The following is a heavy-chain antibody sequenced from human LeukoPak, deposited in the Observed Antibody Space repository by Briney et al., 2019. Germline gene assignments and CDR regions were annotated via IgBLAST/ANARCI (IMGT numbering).Heavy chain of an antibody. V-gene: IGHV3-66*01. J-gene: IGHJ4*02. D-gene: IGHD1-26*01. CDR3: AKVPFGSGGGSYIDF. CDR2: VYSDGTT. CDR1: GFTVTSSY. Sequence: GGSLRLSCAASGFTVTSSYVNWVRQAPGKGLEWVSIVYSDGTTYYADSVKGRFTISRDNSKSTLYLQMNRLRAEDTAVYYCAKVPFGSGGGSYIDFWGQGTLVTVSS.